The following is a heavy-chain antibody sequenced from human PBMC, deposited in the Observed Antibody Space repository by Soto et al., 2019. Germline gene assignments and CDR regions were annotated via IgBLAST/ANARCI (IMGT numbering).Heavy chain of an antibody. CDR1: GFPFSRSL. V-gene: IGHV3-74*01. D-gene: IGHD6-13*01. CDR2: VNTDGSAT. Sequence: GRSLILSCAACGFPFSRSLMHWARQSPGKGLVWVARVNTDGSATVYADSVKGRLTISRDNAKNSLYLQMNSLRAEDTAVYYCAGIAAAGRGFYYYGMDVWGKGTAVAVSS. J-gene: IGHJ6*04. CDR3: AGIAAAGRGFYYYGMDV.